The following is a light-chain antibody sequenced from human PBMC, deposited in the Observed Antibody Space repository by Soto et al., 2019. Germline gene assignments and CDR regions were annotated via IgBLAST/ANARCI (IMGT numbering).Light chain of an antibody. J-gene: IGLJ2*01. CDR1: SSYLGAYNY. Sequence: QSALTQPTSVSGSPGQSITISCTGTSSYLGAYNYFSWYQQHPGKAPKLMMRDVRNQPSGVSNRFSGSKSGNTASLTISGLQAEDEADYSCSSYPSSSSVVFGGGTKLTVL. CDR2: DVR. V-gene: IGLV2-14*03. CDR3: SSYPSSSSVV.